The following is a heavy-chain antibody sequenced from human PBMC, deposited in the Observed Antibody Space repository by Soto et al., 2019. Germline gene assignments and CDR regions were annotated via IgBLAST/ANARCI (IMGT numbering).Heavy chain of an antibody. CDR3: ARVNEDIVVVPAAMGYYYYMDV. Sequence: ASVKVSCKASGYTFTSYGISWVRQAPGQGLEWMGWISAYNGNTNYAQKLQGSVTMTTDTSTSTAYMELRSLRSDDTAVYYCARVNEDIVVVPAAMGYYYYMDVWGKGTTVTVSS. D-gene: IGHD2-2*01. CDR2: ISAYNGNT. V-gene: IGHV1-18*01. J-gene: IGHJ6*03. CDR1: GYTFTSYG.